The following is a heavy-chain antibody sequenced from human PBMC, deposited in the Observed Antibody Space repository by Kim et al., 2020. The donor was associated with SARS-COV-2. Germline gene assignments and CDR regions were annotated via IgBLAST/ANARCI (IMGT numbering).Heavy chain of an antibody. Sequence: ASVKVSCKASGYTFTSYGISWVRQAPGQGLEWMGWISAYNGNTNYAQKLQGRVTMTTDTSTSTAYMELRSLRSDDTAVYYCARDALPYGYCSSTSCTYFDYWGQGTLVTVSS. J-gene: IGHJ4*02. CDR1: GYTFTSYG. CDR3: ARDALPYGYCSSTSCTYFDY. CDR2: ISAYNGNT. V-gene: IGHV1-18*04. D-gene: IGHD2-2*03.